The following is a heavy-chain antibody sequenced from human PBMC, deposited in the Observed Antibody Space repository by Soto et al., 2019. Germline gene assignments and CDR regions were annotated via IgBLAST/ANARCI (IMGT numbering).Heavy chain of an antibody. Sequence: PSETLSLTCTVSGGSISSSSYYWGWIRQPPGKGLEWIGSIYYSGSTYYNPSLKSRVTISVDTSKNQFSLKLSSVTAADTAVYYCATYAYRDYYGSGSYYKYYYYYGMDVWGQGTTVTVSS. CDR2: IYYSGST. CDR1: GGSISSSSYY. J-gene: IGHJ6*02. CDR3: ATYAYRDYYGSGSYYKYYYYYGMDV. V-gene: IGHV4-39*01. D-gene: IGHD3-10*01.